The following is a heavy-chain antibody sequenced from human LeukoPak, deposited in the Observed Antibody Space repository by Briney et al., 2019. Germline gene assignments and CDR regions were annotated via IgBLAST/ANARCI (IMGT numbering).Heavy chain of an antibody. V-gene: IGHV3-23*01. CDR2: ISGSGGST. D-gene: IGHD3-22*01. CDR3: AKGGQSITMIVAGDAFDI. CDR1: GFAFSSYA. Sequence: GGSLRLSCAASGFAFSSYAMSWVRQAPGKGLEWVSAISGSGGSTYYADSVKGRFTVSRDNSKNTLYLQINSLRDEDTAVYYCAKGGQSITMIVAGDAFDIWGQGTMVTVSS. J-gene: IGHJ3*02.